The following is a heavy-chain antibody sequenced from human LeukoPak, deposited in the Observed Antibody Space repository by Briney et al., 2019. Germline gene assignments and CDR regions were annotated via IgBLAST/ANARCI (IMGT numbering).Heavy chain of an antibody. V-gene: IGHV3-53*01. Sequence: GGSLRLSCAASGFGVSSNYMSWVRQAPGKGLEWVSVIYSGGSTDYADSVKGRFTISRDNSKNTLYLQMNSLRAEDTAVYYCARGDYYDSSGLDYWGQGTLVTVS. CDR1: GFGVSSNY. D-gene: IGHD3-22*01. CDR2: IYSGGST. CDR3: ARGDYYDSSGLDY. J-gene: IGHJ4*02.